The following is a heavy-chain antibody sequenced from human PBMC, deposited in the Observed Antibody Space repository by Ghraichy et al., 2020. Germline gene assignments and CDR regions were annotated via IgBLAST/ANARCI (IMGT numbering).Heavy chain of an antibody. CDR3: ARMSCGSVSCDHVFEI. Sequence: SETLSLTCTVSGGSVSSGSYYWNWIRQPPGKGLEWIGYSPYRGNSNYNPSLKSRVTISVDTSKNQFSLKLTSVTAADTAVYYCARMSCGSVSCDHVFEIWGQGTMVTVSS. D-gene: IGHD2-2*01. J-gene: IGHJ3*02. CDR2: SPYRGNS. CDR1: GGSVSSGSYY. V-gene: IGHV4-61*01.